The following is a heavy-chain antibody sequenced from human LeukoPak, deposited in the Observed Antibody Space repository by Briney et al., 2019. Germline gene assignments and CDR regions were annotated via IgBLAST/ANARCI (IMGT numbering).Heavy chain of an antibody. V-gene: IGHV3-43D*03. CDR3: AKGLLGAFDI. CDR2: ISWDGGST. D-gene: IGHD7-27*01. J-gene: IGHJ3*02. Sequence: PGGSLRLSCAASGFTFDDYAMHWVRQAPGKGLEWVSLISWDGGSTYYADSVKGRLTISRDNSKNSLYLQMNSLRAEDTALYCCAKGLLGAFDIWGQGTMVTVSS. CDR1: GFTFDDYA.